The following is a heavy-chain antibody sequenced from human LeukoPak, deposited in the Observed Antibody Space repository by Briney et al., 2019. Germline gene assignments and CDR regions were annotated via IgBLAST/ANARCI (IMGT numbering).Heavy chain of an antibody. J-gene: IGHJ4*02. Sequence: SETLSLTCAVYGGSFSGYYWSWIRQPPGKGLEWIGEINHSGSTNYNPSLKSRVTISVDTSKNQFSLKLSSVTAADTAVYYWARELWGFRSRGVFDYWGQGTLVTVSS. CDR1: GGSFSGYY. V-gene: IGHV4-34*01. CDR2: INHSGST. CDR3: ARELWGFRSRGVFDY. D-gene: IGHD7-27*01.